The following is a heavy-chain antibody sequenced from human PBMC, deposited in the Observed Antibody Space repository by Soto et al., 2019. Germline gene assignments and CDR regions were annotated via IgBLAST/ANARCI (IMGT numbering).Heavy chain of an antibody. CDR1: GFTVSSNY. J-gene: IGHJ6*03. D-gene: IGHD3-3*01. Sequence: EVQLVESGGGLVQPGGSLRLSCAASGFTVSSNYMSWVRQAPGKGLEWVSVIYSGGRTYYADYVKGRFTISRHNSKNKLYSQMNSLRADDTAVYYCARVLYDFWSGSYFYYMDVWGKGTTVTVSS. CDR2: IYSGGRT. V-gene: IGHV3-53*04. CDR3: ARVLYDFWSGSYFYYMDV.